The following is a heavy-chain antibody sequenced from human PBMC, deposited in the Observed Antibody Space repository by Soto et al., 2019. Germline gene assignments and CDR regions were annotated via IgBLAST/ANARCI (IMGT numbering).Heavy chain of an antibody. V-gene: IGHV4-34*01. CDR1: GGSFSGYY. D-gene: IGHD5-18*01. Sequence: SETLSLTCAVYGGSFSGYYWSWIRQPPGKGPEWIGEINHSGSTNYNPSLKSRVTISVDTSKNQFSLKLSSVTAADTAVYYCARDSTPVDRGYSYGLYYWGQGTLVTVSS. CDR3: ARDSTPVDRGYSYGLYY. CDR2: INHSGST. J-gene: IGHJ4*02.